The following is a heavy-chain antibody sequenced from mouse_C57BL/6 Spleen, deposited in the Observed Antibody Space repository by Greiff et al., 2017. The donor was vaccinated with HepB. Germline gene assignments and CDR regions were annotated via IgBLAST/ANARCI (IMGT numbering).Heavy chain of an antibody. CDR3: ARSEGITTVVATGYFYY. D-gene: IGHD1-1*01. J-gene: IGHJ2*01. CDR1: GYTFTSYG. Sequence: QVQLQQSGAELARPGASVKLSCKASGYTFTSYGISWVKQSTGQGLEWIGEIYPRSGNTYYNEKFKGKATLTADKSSSTAYMELRSLTSEDSAVYFCARSEGITTVVATGYFYYWGQGTTLTVSS. CDR2: IYPRSGNT. V-gene: IGHV1-81*01.